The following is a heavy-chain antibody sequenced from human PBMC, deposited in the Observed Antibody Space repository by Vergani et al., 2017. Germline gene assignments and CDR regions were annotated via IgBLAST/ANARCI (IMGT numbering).Heavy chain of an antibody. CDR3: TRDSVGGCSCGSCYTGPFDY. Sequence: EVQLVESGGGLVQPGGSLRLSCAASGFTFSSYAMHWVRQAPGKGLEYVSAMSGNGGSTYYANSVKGRFTISGDNSNNTLYLQMGRLRAVDMAVYYVTRDSVGGCSCGSCYTGPFDYWGQGTLVTVSS. D-gene: IGHD2-15*01. CDR2: MSGNGGST. CDR1: GFTFSSYA. J-gene: IGHJ4*02. V-gene: IGHV3-64*01.